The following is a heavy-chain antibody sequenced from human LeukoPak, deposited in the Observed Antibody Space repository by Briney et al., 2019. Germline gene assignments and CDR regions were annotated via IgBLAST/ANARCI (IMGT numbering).Heavy chain of an antibody. CDR1: GYTFTSYG. CDR3: AIFWAPRRHSIAADFDY. D-gene: IGHD6-13*01. J-gene: IGHJ4*02. Sequence: ASVKVSCKASGYTFTSYGISWVRQAPGKGLEWMGWNSAYNGNTNYAQKLQGRVNMTTDTSTSTAYMELRRLRSDYTAVYYCAIFWAPRRHSIAADFDYWGQGTLVTVSS. CDR2: NSAYNGNT. V-gene: IGHV1-18*01.